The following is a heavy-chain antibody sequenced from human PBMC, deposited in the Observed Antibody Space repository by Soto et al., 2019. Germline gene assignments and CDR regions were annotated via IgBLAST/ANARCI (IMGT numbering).Heavy chain of an antibody. CDR3: ARYRFSGNKWSKFDY. Sequence: PSETLSLTCTVSDVTVSSDACYWSWIRQHPGKGLEWIGNIYHTGSTYYSPSLKSRVAISLDTSKNQLSLTLTSVTAADTAVYYCARYRFSGNKWSKFDYWGQGTLVTVYS. CDR2: IYHTGST. V-gene: IGHV4-31*03. J-gene: IGHJ4*02. D-gene: IGHD3-16*02. CDR1: DVTVSSDACY.